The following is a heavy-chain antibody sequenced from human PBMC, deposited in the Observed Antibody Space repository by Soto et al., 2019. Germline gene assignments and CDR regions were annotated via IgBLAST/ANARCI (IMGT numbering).Heavy chain of an antibody. CDR1: GYSFSSFW. J-gene: IGHJ4*02. CDR3: ARSGGSGVYVHPDY. Sequence: GESLKISCKGSGYSFSSFWIGWVRQMPGKGLGWMGIIYPGDSDTRYSPSFQGQVTISVDKSISTTYLQWSSLKASDTAMYFCARSGGSGVYVHPDYWGQGSLVTVSS. D-gene: IGHD3-10*01. V-gene: IGHV5-51*01. CDR2: IYPGDSDT.